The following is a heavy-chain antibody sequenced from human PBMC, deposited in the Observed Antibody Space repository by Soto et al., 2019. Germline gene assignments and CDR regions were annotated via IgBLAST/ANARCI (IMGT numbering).Heavy chain of an antibody. CDR3: ARDSRHYGSGSYYNSYYYDSSGYYPYFFDY. D-gene: IGHD3-22*01. CDR1: GDSISSYY. Sequence: SETLSLTCTVSGDSISSYYWSWIRQPPGKGLEWIGYIYYSGSTNYNPSLKSRVTISVDTSKNQFSLKLSSVTAADTAVYYCARDSRHYGSGSYYNSYYYDSSGYYPYFFDYWGQGTLVTVSS. V-gene: IGHV4-59*12. J-gene: IGHJ4*02. CDR2: IYYSGST.